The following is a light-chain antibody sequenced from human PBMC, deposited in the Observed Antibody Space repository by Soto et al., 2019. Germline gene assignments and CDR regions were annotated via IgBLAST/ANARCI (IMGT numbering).Light chain of an antibody. Sequence: EIVLTQSPGTLSLSPGERATLSVRASQIVSSYLAWYQQKPGQAPRLLIYGASSRATGIPDRFSGSGSGTDFTLTISGLEPEDFAVYYCQQYGNSRGTFGQGTKVDI. J-gene: IGKJ1*01. CDR3: QQYGNSRGT. CDR2: GAS. CDR1: QIVSSY. V-gene: IGKV3-20*01.